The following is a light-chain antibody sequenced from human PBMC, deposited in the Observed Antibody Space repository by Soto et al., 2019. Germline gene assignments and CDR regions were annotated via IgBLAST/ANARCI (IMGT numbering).Light chain of an antibody. V-gene: IGKV3-20*01. CDR3: QLYNNWPPIT. CDR2: GAS. Sequence: EIVLTQSPGTLSLSPGERATLSCRASQSDSSTYLAWYQQTPGKAPRLLAHGASSKATGLPDGVSGSGFGTELTRTDISLQSDDVAVYYFQLYNNWPPITFGQGTRLEIK. CDR1: QSDSSTY. J-gene: IGKJ5*01.